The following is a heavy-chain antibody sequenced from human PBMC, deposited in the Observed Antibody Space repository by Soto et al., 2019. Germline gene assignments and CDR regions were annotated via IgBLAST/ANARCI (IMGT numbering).Heavy chain of an antibody. J-gene: IGHJ5*02. D-gene: IGHD5-12*01. CDR1: GSSMSSGGYY. CDR3: AREEGGGYDHRWFDP. Sequence: QVQLQESGPGLVKPSQTLSLTCTVSGSSMSSGGYYWSRIRQHPGKGLEWIGYIYYSGSTYYNPSLKSRVTISVDTSKNQFSLKLSSVTAADTAVYYCAREEGGGYDHRWFDPWGQGTLVTVSS. V-gene: IGHV4-31*03. CDR2: IYYSGST.